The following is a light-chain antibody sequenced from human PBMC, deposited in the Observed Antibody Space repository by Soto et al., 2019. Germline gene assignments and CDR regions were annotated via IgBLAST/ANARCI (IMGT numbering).Light chain of an antibody. CDR3: AAWDDSLNGVV. CDR2: SHN. CDR1: NSNIGSNT. J-gene: IGLJ2*01. V-gene: IGLV1-44*01. Sequence: QSVLTQPPSASGTPGQRVTISCSGSNSNIGSNTLNWYQQLPGTAPKLLIYSHNQRPSGVPDRFSGSKSGTSASLAISGLQSDDEADYYCAAWDDSLNGVVFGGGTQLTVL.